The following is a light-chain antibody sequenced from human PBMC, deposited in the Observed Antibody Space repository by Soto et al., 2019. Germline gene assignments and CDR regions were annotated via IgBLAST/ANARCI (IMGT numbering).Light chain of an antibody. CDR3: QSYDSSRSGFV. CDR2: GNN. V-gene: IGLV1-40*01. Sequence: QSVLTQPPSVSGDPGQRVSISCTGSSSNIGAGYAVHWYQLLPGTAPKLLIYGNNNRPSGVPVRFSGSKSGTSASLAITGLQAEDEADYYCQSYDSSRSGFVFGTGTKLNVL. CDR1: SSNIGAGYA. J-gene: IGLJ1*01.